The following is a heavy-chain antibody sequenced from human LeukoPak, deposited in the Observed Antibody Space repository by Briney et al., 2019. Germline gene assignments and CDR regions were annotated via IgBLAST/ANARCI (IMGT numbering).Heavy chain of an antibody. D-gene: IGHD2-2*01. J-gene: IGHJ4*02. CDR1: GGSFSGYY. CDR3: ARGSRGGYCSSTSCLRGNDLDY. CDR2: INHSGST. V-gene: IGHV4-34*01. Sequence: SETLSLTCAVYGGSFSGYYWSWIRQPPGKGLEWIGEINHSGSTNYNPSLKSRVTISVDTSKNQFSLKLSSVTAADTAVYYCARGSRGGYCSSTSCLRGNDLDYWGQGTLVTASS.